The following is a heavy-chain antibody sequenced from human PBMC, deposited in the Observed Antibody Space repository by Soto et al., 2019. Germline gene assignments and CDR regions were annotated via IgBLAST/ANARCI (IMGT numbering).Heavy chain of an antibody. CDR3: ARARYSSSWDSDY. CDR1: GFTFSSYG. CDR2: IWYDGSNK. D-gene: IGHD6-13*01. J-gene: IGHJ4*02. Sequence: QVQLVESGGGVVQPGRSLRLSCAASGFTFSSYGMHWVRQAPGKGLEWVAVIWYDGSNKYYADSVKGRFTISRDNSKNTLYLQMNSLRAEDTAVYYCARARYSSSWDSDYWGQGTLVTVSS. V-gene: IGHV3-33*01.